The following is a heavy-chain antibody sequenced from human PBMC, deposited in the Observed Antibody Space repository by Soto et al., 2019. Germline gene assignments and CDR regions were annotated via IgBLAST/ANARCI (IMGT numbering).Heavy chain of an antibody. CDR2: IAYDGSTQ. Sequence: PVGSVRLSCAASGFTFSKYAMHWVRQAPGKGLEWVSVIAYDGSTQYYADSVKGRFTISRDNSKNTVNLQMNSLRAEDTAVYYCARGDLVGGVVDYYNMDVWGQGTTVTVSS. V-gene: IGHV3-30*04. J-gene: IGHJ6*02. CDR3: ARGDLVGGVVDYYNMDV. D-gene: IGHD3-10*01. CDR1: GFTFSKYA.